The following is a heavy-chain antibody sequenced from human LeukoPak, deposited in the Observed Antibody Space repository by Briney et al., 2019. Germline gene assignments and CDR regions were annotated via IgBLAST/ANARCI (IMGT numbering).Heavy chain of an antibody. CDR3: ATPESGYSSGWFDY. CDR1: GYTFTGYY. CDR2: INPNSGGT. D-gene: IGHD6-19*01. V-gene: IGHV1-2*02. J-gene: IGHJ4*02. Sequence: GASVKVSCKASGYTFTGYYMHWVRQAPGQGLEWMGWINPNSGGTNYAQKFQGRVTMTRDTSISTAYMELSRLRSDDTAVYYCATPESGYSSGWFDYWGQRTLVTVSS.